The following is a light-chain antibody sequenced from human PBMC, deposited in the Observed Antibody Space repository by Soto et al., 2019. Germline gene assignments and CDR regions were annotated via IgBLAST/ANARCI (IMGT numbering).Light chain of an antibody. CDR1: NSDVGGYNY. CDR2: EVT. CDR3: SSYTGTTTVV. V-gene: IGLV2-14*01. Sequence: QSALTQPASVSGSPGQPITISCTGTNSDVGGYNYVSWYQQHPGKAPKLMIYEVTSRPSGVSNRFSGSKSGNTASLTISGLQAEDEADYYCSSYTGTTTVVFGGGTKVTVL. J-gene: IGLJ3*02.